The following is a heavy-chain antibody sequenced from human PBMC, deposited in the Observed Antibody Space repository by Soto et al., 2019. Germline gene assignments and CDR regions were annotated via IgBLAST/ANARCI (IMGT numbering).Heavy chain of an antibody. CDR3: ARVITFGGVIVKAAFDI. V-gene: IGHV3-7*01. Sequence: EVQLVESGGGLVQPGGSLRLSCAASGFTFSSYWMSWVRQAPGKGLEWVANIKQDGSEKYYVDSVKGRFTISRDNAKNSLYLQMNSLRAEDTAVYYCARVITFGGVIVKAAFDIWGQGTMVTVSS. CDR1: GFTFSSYW. CDR2: IKQDGSEK. D-gene: IGHD3-16*02. J-gene: IGHJ3*02.